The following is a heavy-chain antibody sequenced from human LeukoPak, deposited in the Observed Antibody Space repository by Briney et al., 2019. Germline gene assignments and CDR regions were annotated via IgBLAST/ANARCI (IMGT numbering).Heavy chain of an antibody. CDR2: ISPNSGDT. J-gene: IGHJ3*02. Sequence: ASVKVSCKASGYTFTDYYMQWVRQAPGQGLEWMGWISPNSGDTNYAQRFQGRVTLTRDTSISTAYMELSRLRSDDTAVYYCARHVPSTSSDAFDIWGQGTMVTVSS. V-gene: IGHV1-2*02. CDR1: GYTFTDYY. CDR3: ARHVPSTSSDAFDI.